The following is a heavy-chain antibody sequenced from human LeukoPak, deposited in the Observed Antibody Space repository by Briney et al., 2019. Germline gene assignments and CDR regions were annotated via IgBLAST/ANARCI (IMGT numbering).Heavy chain of an antibody. Sequence: GGSLRLSCAASGFTFSSYYMSWVRRAPGKGLEWVANIKQDGSEKYYMDSVKGRFTISRDNAKNSLYLQMNSLRVEDTAVYYCARGVGTAAAFDYWGQATLVTVSS. J-gene: IGHJ4*02. V-gene: IGHV3-7*01. CDR2: IKQDGSEK. D-gene: IGHD2-2*01. CDR3: ARGVGTAAAFDY. CDR1: GFTFSSYY.